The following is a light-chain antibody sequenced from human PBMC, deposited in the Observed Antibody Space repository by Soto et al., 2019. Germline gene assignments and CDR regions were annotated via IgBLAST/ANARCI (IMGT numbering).Light chain of an antibody. CDR3: LQYNNWPYT. CDR1: QTVASN. Sequence: ERVMTQSPATLSVSPGERATLSCRASQTVASNLAWFQQNRGQAPRLFIYAASTRATGIPARFSGSGSGTEFTLTISSLQSEDFAVYYCLQYNNWPYTFGQGTKLEIK. J-gene: IGKJ2*01. CDR2: AAS. V-gene: IGKV3-15*01.